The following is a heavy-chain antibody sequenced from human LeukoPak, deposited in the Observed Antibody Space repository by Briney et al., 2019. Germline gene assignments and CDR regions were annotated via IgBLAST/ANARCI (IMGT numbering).Heavy chain of an antibody. Sequence: SETLSLTCTVSGGSISSSSYYWGWIRQPPGKGLEWIGSIHCSGSTYYNPSLKSRVTISVDTSKSQFSLKLSSVTAADTAVYYCARGARTPSGYGSRTAGRANWFDPWGQGTLVTVSS. D-gene: IGHD5-12*01. CDR1: GGSISSSSYY. CDR3: ARGARTPSGYGSRTAGRANWFDP. V-gene: IGHV4-39*07. J-gene: IGHJ5*02. CDR2: IHCSGST.